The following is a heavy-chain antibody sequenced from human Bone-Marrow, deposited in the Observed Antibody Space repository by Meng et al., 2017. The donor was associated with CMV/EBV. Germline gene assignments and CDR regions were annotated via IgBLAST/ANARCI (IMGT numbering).Heavy chain of an antibody. V-gene: IGHV1-69*10. CDR2: IIPILGIA. CDR3: ASKKETRFDY. CDR1: GYTFTSYD. J-gene: IGHJ4*02. Sequence: SVKVSCKASGYTFTSYDINWVRQAPGQGLEWMGGIIPILGIANYAQKFQGRVTITADKSTSTAYMELSSLRSEDTAVYYCASKKETRFDYWGQGTLVTVSS. D-gene: IGHD2-2*01.